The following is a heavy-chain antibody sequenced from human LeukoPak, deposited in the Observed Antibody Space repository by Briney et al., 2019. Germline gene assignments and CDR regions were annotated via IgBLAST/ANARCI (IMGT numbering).Heavy chain of an antibody. D-gene: IGHD2-15*01. J-gene: IGHJ4*02. CDR2: INWDGGST. Sequence: GGSLRLSCAASGFTFDDYGMSWVREAPGEGLERVSGINWDGGSTGYADSVKCRFTISRDSSKNTLYLQMNSLRAEDAAVYYCAKAPVTTCSGAYCYPFDYWGQGTLVTVSS. CDR3: AKAPVTTCSGAYCYPFDY. CDR1: GFTFDDYG. V-gene: IGHV3-20*04.